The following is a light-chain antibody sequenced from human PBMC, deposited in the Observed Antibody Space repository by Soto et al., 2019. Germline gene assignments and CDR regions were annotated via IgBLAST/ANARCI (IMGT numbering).Light chain of an antibody. CDR1: QSVTNS. J-gene: IGKJ4*01. CDR2: GAS. Sequence: EIVLAQSPVTLSLSPGERATLSCRASQSVTNSFLAWYQQKPGQAPRLLIYGASTRATGIPARFSGSGSGTEFTLTISSLQSEDFAVYYCQQYNNWPLTFGGGTKVDI. CDR3: QQYNNWPLT. V-gene: IGKV3-15*01.